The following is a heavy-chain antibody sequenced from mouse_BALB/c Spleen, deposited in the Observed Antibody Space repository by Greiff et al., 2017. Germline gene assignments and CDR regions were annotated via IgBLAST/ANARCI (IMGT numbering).Heavy chain of an antibody. CDR2: ISYSGST. CDR1: GYSITSDYA. D-gene: IGHD3-1*01. V-gene: IGHV3-2*02. J-gene: IGHJ4*01. Sequence: EVHLVESGPGLVKPSQSLSLTCTVTGYSITSDYAWNWIRQFPGNKLEWMGYISYSGSTSYNPSLKSRISITRDTSKNQFFLQLNSVTTEDTATYYCAMGQLWLRAMDYWGQGTSVTVSS. CDR3: AMGQLWLRAMDY.